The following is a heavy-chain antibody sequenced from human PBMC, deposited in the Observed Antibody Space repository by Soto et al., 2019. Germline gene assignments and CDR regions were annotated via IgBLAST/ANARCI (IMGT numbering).Heavy chain of an antibody. J-gene: IGHJ4*02. CDR2: ISGSGGST. CDR3: AKDRTGCTNGVCPFPFDY. D-gene: IGHD2-8*01. V-gene: IGHV3-23*01. Sequence: GGSLRLSCAASGFTFSSYAMSWVRQAPGKGLEWVSAISGSGGSTYYADSVKGRFTISRDNSKNTLYLQMNSLRAEDTAVYYCAKDRTGCTNGVCPFPFDYWGQGTLVTVSS. CDR1: GFTFSSYA.